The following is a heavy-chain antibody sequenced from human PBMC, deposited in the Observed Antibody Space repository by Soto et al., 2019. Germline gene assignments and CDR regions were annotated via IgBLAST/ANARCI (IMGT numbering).Heavy chain of an antibody. Sequence: ASVKVSCKASGYTFTSYAMHWVRQAPGQRLEWMGWINAGNGNTKYSQKFQGRVTITRGTSASTAYMELSSLRSEDTAVYYCARGGRFSEWLLYPFDYWGQGTLVTVSS. CDR3: ARGGRFSEWLLYPFDY. V-gene: IGHV1-3*01. CDR1: GYTFTSYA. CDR2: INAGNGNT. D-gene: IGHD3-3*01. J-gene: IGHJ4*02.